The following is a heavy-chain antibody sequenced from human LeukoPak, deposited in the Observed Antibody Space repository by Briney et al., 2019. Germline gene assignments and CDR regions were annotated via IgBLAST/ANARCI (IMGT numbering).Heavy chain of an antibody. V-gene: IGHV4-34*01. Sequence: SETLSLTCAVYGGSFSGYYWSWIRQAPGKGLEWIGEINHSGSTNYNPSLKSRVTISVDTSKNQFSLKLSSVTAADTAVYYCARATAFHYYDSSGYYKSWYFDLWGRGTLVTVSS. D-gene: IGHD3-22*01. J-gene: IGHJ2*01. CDR2: INHSGST. CDR3: ARATAFHYYDSSGYYKSWYFDL. CDR1: GGSFSGYY.